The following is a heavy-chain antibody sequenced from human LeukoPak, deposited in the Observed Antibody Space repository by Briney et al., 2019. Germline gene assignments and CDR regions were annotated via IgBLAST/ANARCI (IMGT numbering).Heavy chain of an antibody. CDR3: ARLSRAGGIT. Sequence: SETLSLTCTVPGGSISSYYWSWIRQPPGKGLEWIGYIFFSGTTNYNPSLKSRVTISVDTSENQFSLKLTSVTAADTAVYYCARLSRAGGITWGQGTLVTVSS. CDR1: GGSISSYY. J-gene: IGHJ5*02. CDR2: IFFSGTT. D-gene: IGHD2-15*01. V-gene: IGHV4-59*08.